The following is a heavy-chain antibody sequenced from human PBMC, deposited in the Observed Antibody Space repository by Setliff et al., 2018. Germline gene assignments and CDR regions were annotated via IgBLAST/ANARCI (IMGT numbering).Heavy chain of an antibody. Sequence: GESLKISCQASGYNFANHWIAWVRLMPGKGLEYMGRIDPGDSYADYSPSFEGLVTISADKSRTTVYLQWTSLQASDTALYLCARLGRERSTLAWLDAWGQGTQVTSPQ. D-gene: IGHD1-1*01. V-gene: IGHV5-10-1*01. J-gene: IGHJ5*02. CDR3: ARLGRERSTLAWLDA. CDR2: IDPGDSYA. CDR1: GYNFANHW.